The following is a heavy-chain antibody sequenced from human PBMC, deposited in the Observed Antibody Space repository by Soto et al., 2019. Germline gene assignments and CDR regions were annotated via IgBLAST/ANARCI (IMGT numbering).Heavy chain of an antibody. CDR1: GGCFSGYY. D-gene: IGHD2-15*01. J-gene: IGHJ4*02. CDR2: INHSGST. CDR3: ARAVADAVVVVGVPSFDY. V-gene: IGHV4-34*01. Sequence: SETLSLTCAVYGGCFSGYYWSWIRQPPGKGLEWIGEINHSGSTNYNPSLKSRVTISVDTSKNQFSLKLSSVTSADTAVYYCARAVADAVVVVGVPSFDYRGRGTLITVSS.